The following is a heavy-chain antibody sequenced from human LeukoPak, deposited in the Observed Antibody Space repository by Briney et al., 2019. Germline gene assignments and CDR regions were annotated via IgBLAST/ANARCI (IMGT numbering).Heavy chain of an antibody. CDR3: ARAGYSSGPYYYYYGMDV. V-gene: IGHV4-4*02. CDR2: IYHSGST. J-gene: IGHJ6*04. CDR1: GGSINSSNW. D-gene: IGHD6-19*01. Sequence: PSETLSLTCAVSGGSINSSNWWSWVRQPPGKGLEWIGEIYHSGSTNYNPSLKSRVTISVGKSKNQFSLKLSSVTAAATAVYYCARAGYSSGPYYYYYGMDVWGKGPTVTVSS.